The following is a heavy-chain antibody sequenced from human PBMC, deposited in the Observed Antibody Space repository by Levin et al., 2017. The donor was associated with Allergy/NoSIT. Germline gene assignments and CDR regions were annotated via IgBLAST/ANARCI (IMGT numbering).Heavy chain of an antibody. CDR2: ISYDGSNK. D-gene: IGHD3-22*01. CDR1: GFTFSSYA. V-gene: IGHV3-30*04. J-gene: IGHJ4*02. CDR3: ARAAYYYDSSGYSWREFDY. Sequence: GESLKISCAASGFTFSSYAMHWVRQAPGKGLEWVAVISYDGSNKYYADSVKGRFTISRDNSKNTLYLQMNSLRAEDTAVYYCARAAYYYDSSGYSWREFDYWGQGTLVTVSS.